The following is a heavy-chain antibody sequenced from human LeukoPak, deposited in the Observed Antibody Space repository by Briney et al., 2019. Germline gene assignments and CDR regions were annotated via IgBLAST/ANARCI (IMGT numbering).Heavy chain of an antibody. D-gene: IGHD5-12*01. CDR3: TLLLTATGPFWY. V-gene: IGHV5-51*01. CDR1: GYSFTSYW. J-gene: IGHJ4*02. CDR2: IYPGDSDT. Sequence: GSLKISCKGSGYSFTSYWIGWVRQMPGKGLEWMGIIYPGDSDTRYSPSFQGQVTISADKSISTAYLQWSSLKASDTAMYYCTLLLTATGPFWYWGQGTLVTVSS.